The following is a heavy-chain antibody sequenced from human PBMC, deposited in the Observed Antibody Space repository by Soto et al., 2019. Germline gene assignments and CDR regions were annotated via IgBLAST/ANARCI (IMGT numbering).Heavy chain of an antibody. CDR2: IIPIFGTA. J-gene: IGHJ3*02. CDR1: GGTFSSYS. Sequence: ASVKVSCKASGGTFSSYSISWVRQAPGQGLEWMGGIIPIFGTANYAQKFQGRVTITADESTSTAYMELSSLRSEDTAVYYCARERGYDSSKNAFDIWGQGTMVTVSS. D-gene: IGHD3-22*01. CDR3: ARERGYDSSKNAFDI. V-gene: IGHV1-69*13.